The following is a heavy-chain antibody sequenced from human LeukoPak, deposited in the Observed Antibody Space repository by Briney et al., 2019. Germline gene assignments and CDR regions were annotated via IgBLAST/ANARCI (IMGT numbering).Heavy chain of an antibody. D-gene: IGHD6-19*01. CDR1: GGSISSSSYY. Sequence: KSSETLSLTCTVSGGSISSSSYYWSWIRQPPGKGLEWIGEINHSGSTNYNPSLKSRVTISVDTSKNQFSLKLSSVTAADTAVYYCARGSGWSRWFDPWGQGTLVTVSS. CDR2: INHSGST. V-gene: IGHV4-39*07. CDR3: ARGSGWSRWFDP. J-gene: IGHJ5*02.